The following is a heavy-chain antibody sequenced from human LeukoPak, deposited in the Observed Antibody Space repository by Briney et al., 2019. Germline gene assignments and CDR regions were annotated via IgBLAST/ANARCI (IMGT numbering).Heavy chain of an antibody. J-gene: IGHJ3*01. CDR2: INPHSGDT. CDR1: GYTFTVYF. V-gene: IGHV1-2*02. CDR3: ARAYYYDISGPISAFDL. Sequence: SVKVSCKASGYTFTVYFLHWMRQAPGQGLELLGWINPHSGDTKYEQKFQGRVTMTRDTSITTAYMQLNSLTSDDTALYYCARAYYYDISGPISAFDLWGQGTMVTVSS. D-gene: IGHD3-22*01.